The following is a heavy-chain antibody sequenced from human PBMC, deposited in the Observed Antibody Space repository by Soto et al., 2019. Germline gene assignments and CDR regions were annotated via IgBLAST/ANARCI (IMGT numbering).Heavy chain of an antibody. CDR2: IIPIFGTA. CDR1: GGTFSSYA. J-gene: IGHJ4*02. CDR3: AREASDTARRYYFDY. Sequence: ASVKFSCKASGGTFSSYAISWVRQAPGQGLEWMGGIIPIFGTANYAQKFQGRVTITADESTSTAYMELSSLRSEDTAVYYCAREASDTARRYYFDYWGQGTLVTVSS. D-gene: IGHD5-18*01. V-gene: IGHV1-69*13.